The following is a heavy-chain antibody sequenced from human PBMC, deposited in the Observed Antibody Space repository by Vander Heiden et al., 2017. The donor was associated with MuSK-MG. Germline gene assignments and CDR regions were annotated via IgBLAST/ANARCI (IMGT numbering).Heavy chain of an antibody. CDR2: SSGRGGST. CDR3: AKDRAGELDFDY. Sequence: EVQLLESGGGLVQPGGSLRLSCAASGFPFSSYALRRARPAPGKGLEWVSASSGRGGSTYYADSVKGRFTISRDNSKNTLYLQMNSLRAEDTAVYYCAKDRAGELDFDYWGQGTLVTVSS. CDR1: GFPFSSYA. V-gene: IGHV3-23*01. D-gene: IGHD1-26*01. J-gene: IGHJ4*02.